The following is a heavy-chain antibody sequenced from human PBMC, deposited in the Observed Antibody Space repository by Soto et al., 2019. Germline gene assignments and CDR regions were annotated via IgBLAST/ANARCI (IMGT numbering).Heavy chain of an antibody. CDR3: ARAQYYDFWSGLGY. D-gene: IGHD3-3*01. CDR2: IYYSGST. J-gene: IGHJ4*02. V-gene: IGHV4-31*03. CDR1: GGSISSGGYY. Sequence: PSETLSLTCTVSGGSISSGGYYWSWIRQHPGKGLEWIGYIYYSGSTYYNPSLKSRVTISVDTSKNQFSLKLSSVTAADTAVYYCARAQYYDFWSGLGYWGQGTMVTVYS.